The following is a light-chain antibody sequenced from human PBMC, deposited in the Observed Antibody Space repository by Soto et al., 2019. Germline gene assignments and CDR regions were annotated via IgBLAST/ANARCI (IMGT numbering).Light chain of an antibody. CDR3: SSYTSSTALGV. CDR1: SSDVGGYNY. V-gene: IGLV2-14*01. CDR2: DVS. J-gene: IGLJ1*01. Sequence: QSVLTQPASVSGSPGQSITISCTGTSSDVGGYNYVSWYQQHPGKAPKLMISDVSDRPSGVSNRFSGSKSGNTASLTISGLQPEDEAEYYCSSYTSSTALGVFGTGTKLTVL.